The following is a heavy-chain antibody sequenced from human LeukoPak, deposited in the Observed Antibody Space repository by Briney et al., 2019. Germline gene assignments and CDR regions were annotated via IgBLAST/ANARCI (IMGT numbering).Heavy chain of an antibody. CDR3: AREYDFWSGTDY. CDR2: ISGSGGST. D-gene: IGHD3-3*01. Sequence: GGSLRLPCAASGFTFSSYAMSWVRQAPGKGLEWVSAISGSGGSTYYADSVKGRFTISRDNSKNTLYLQMNSLRAEDTAVYYCAREYDFWSGTDYWGQGTLVTVSS. V-gene: IGHV3-23*01. CDR1: GFTFSSYA. J-gene: IGHJ4*02.